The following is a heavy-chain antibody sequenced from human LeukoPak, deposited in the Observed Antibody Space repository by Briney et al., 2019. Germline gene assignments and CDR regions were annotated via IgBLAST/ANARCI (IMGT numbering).Heavy chain of an antibody. Sequence: GGSLRLSCAASGFPINSNYMTWVRQAPGKGLEWVSVSVIYIGSNTYYADSVKGRFTVSRHNPKNTLYLQMNSLRSEDTAVYYCGRSTSSWSPYFDFRGLGTLVTVSS. V-gene: IGHV3-53*04. CDR1: GFPINSNY. J-gene: IGHJ4*02. D-gene: IGHD6-13*01. CDR2: IYIGSNT. CDR3: GRSTSSWSPYFDF.